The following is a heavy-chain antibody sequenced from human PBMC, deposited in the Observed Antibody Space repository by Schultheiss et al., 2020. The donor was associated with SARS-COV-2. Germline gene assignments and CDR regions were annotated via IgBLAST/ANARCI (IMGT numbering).Heavy chain of an antibody. CDR3: AKDRHDYGDYAWVFDY. J-gene: IGHJ4*02. V-gene: IGHV3-30-3*01. D-gene: IGHD4-17*01. Sequence: GGSLRLSCAASGFTFSSYAMHWVRQAPGKGLEWVAVISYDGSNKYYADSVKGRFTISRDNAKNSLYLQMNSLRAEDTALYYCAKDRHDYGDYAWVFDYWGQGTLVTVSS. CDR1: GFTFSSYA. CDR2: ISYDGSNK.